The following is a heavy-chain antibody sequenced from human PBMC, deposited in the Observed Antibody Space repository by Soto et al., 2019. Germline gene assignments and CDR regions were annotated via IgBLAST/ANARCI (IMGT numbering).Heavy chain of an antibody. D-gene: IGHD4-17*01. V-gene: IGHV3-23*04. CDR1: GFTFSSYW. CDR2: ISGGGGIT. J-gene: IGHJ4*02. CDR3: AKDKSRGVTVNADF. Sequence: EVQLVESGGGLVQPGGSLRLSCAASGFTFSSYWMHWVRQAPGKGLEWVSSISGGGGITHYADSVRGRFTISRDNSTDTLYLQMNSLRAEDTAVYFCAKDKSRGVTVNADFWGQGTLVTVSS.